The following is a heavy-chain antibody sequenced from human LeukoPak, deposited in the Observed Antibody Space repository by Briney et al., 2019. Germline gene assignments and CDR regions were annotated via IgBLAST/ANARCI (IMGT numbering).Heavy chain of an antibody. CDR1: GYSFISYW. CDR2: IYPGDSDT. J-gene: IGHJ4*02. Sequence: GESLKISCKGSGYSFISYWIGWVRQMPGKGLEWMGIIYPGDSDTRYSPSFQGQVTISVDKSLSTAYLQWSSLKASDTAVYYCARHEGRQIESPSDYWGQGTLVTVSS. CDR3: ARHEGRQIESPSDY. D-gene: IGHD6-25*01. V-gene: IGHV5-51*01.